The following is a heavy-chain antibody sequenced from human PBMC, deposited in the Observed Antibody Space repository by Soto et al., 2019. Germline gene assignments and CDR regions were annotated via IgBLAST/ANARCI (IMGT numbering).Heavy chain of an antibody. CDR3: IRVSIKFYAPIS. CDR1: GFTFSAFG. D-gene: IGHD3-16*01. J-gene: IGHJ4*02. Sequence: PGGSLRLSCAASGFTFSAFGMHWVRQAPGKGLLWVSYINTDGSGTSYADSVKGRFTIFRDNAKNTLYLQMNSLRAEDTAVYYCIRVSIKFYAPISWGQGTLVTVSS. V-gene: IGHV3-74*01. CDR2: INTDGSGT.